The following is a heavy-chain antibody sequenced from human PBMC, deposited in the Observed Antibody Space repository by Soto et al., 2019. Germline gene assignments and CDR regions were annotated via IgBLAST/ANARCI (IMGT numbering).Heavy chain of an antibody. D-gene: IGHD2-15*01. CDR2: INAINGNT. Sequence: GASVKVSCKASGGTFSSYAISWVRQAPGQRLEWMGWINAINGNTNYAQKFQGRVTMTEDTSTDTAYMELSSLRSEDTAVYYCATVVRGYCSGGSCYGVDYFDYWGQGTLVTVSS. V-gene: IGHV1-69*10. CDR1: GGTFSSYA. CDR3: ATVVRGYCSGGSCYGVDYFDY. J-gene: IGHJ4*02.